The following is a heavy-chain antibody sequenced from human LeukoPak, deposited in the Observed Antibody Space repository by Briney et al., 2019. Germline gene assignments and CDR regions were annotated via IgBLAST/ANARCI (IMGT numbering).Heavy chain of an antibody. D-gene: IGHD3-10*02. CDR2: INQDESRK. Sequence: GGSLRLSCAASGFTFSRFWMSWVRQAPGKGLEWVASINQDESRKHYSDSVRGRFTISRDNTRNSLFLHMDSLSVDDTAVYYCARGTMFPYYFDYWGQGTLVTVSS. CDR3: ARGTMFPYYFDY. CDR1: GFTFSRFW. J-gene: IGHJ4*02. V-gene: IGHV3-7*01.